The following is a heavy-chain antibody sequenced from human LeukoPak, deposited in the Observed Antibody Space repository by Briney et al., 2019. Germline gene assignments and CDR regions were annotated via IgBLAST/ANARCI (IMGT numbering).Heavy chain of an antibody. D-gene: IGHD6-13*01. V-gene: IGHV3-21*01. J-gene: IGHJ4*02. CDR2: ISSSSSYI. Sequence: GGSLRLSCAASGFTFSSYSMNWVRQAPGKGLEWVSSISSSSSYIYYADSVKGRFTISRDNAKNSLYLQMNSLRAEDTAVYYCARGAFMGSSWDYFDYWGQGTLVTVSS. CDR1: GFTFSSYS. CDR3: ARGAFMGSSWDYFDY.